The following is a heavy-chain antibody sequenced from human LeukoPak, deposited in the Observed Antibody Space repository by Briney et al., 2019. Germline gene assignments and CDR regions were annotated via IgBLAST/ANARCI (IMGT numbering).Heavy chain of an antibody. CDR3: ARLEVRGVIGP. V-gene: IGHV3-30*14. J-gene: IGHJ5*02. Sequence: PGGSLRLSCAASGFTFSSYAMHWVRQAPGKGLEWVAVISYDGSNKYYADSVKGRFTISRDNSKNTLYLQMNSLRAEDTAVYFCARLEVRGVIGPWGQGTLVTVSS. D-gene: IGHD3-10*01. CDR2: ISYDGSNK. CDR1: GFTFSSYA.